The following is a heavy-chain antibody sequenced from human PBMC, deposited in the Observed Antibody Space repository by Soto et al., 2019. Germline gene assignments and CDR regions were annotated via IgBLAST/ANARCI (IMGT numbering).Heavy chain of an antibody. Sequence: TSETLSLTCAFYGLSFSGYYWSWIRQPPGKGLEWIGEINHSGSTNYNPSLKSRVTISVDTSKNQFSLKLSSVTAADTAVYYCARKAMATMPNFDYWGQGTLVTVS. CDR2: INHSGST. V-gene: IGHV4-34*01. CDR3: ARKAMATMPNFDY. D-gene: IGHD5-12*01. J-gene: IGHJ4*02. CDR1: GLSFSGYY.